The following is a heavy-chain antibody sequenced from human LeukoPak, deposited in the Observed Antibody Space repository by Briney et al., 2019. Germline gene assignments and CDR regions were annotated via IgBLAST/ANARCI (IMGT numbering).Heavy chain of an antibody. Sequence: GGSLRLSCAASGLTLRSYWMHWFRQAPGERLVWVSRINSDGSIRSYADSVEGRFTISRDNAENTLYLQLNSLRVEDTAVYFCARVTASWHPYVDYWGQGTLVTVSS. V-gene: IGHV3-74*01. CDR1: GLTLRSYW. CDR2: INSDGSIR. D-gene: IGHD2-2*01. J-gene: IGHJ4*02. CDR3: ARVTASWHPYVDY.